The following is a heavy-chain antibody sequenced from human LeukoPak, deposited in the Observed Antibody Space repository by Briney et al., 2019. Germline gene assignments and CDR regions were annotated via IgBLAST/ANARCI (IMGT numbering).Heavy chain of an antibody. D-gene: IGHD2-2*01. CDR3: ARDYTVVPAATPMPFH. Sequence: ASVKVSCKASGYTFTSYYMHWVRQAPGQGLEWMGIINPSGGSTSYAQKFQGRVTMTRDTSTSTVYMELSSLRSEDTAVYYCARDYTVVPAATPMPFHWGQGTLVTVSS. V-gene: IGHV1-46*01. CDR1: GYTFTSYY. CDR2: INPSGGST. J-gene: IGHJ4*02.